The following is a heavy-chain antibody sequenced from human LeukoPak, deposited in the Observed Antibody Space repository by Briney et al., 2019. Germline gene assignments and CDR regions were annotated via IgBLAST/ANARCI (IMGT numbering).Heavy chain of an antibody. CDR3: ARDGSPSGYYYYYMDV. Sequence: GGSLRLSCAASGFTFDDYGMSWVRQAPGKGLEWVSGINWNGGGTGYADSVKGRFTISRDNAKKSLYLQMNSLRAEDTAVYYCARDGSPSGYYYYYMDVWGKGTTVTVSS. CDR2: INWNGGGT. D-gene: IGHD3-10*01. V-gene: IGHV3-20*04. J-gene: IGHJ6*03. CDR1: GFTFDDYG.